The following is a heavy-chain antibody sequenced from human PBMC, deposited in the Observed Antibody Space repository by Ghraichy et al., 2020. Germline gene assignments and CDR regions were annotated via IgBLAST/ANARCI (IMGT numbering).Heavy chain of an antibody. Sequence: GGSLRLSCATSGFTPSNYWMSWVRQAPGKGPEWVANIKQDGSEKYYVDSVKGRFTISRDNAKNLLYLQMNNLRAEDTAVYYCATWKSLLGGYFHYWGQGTLVTVSS. V-gene: IGHV3-7*03. CDR3: ATWKSLLGGYFHY. CDR2: IKQDGSEK. J-gene: IGHJ4*02. CDR1: GFTPSNYW. D-gene: IGHD1-1*01.